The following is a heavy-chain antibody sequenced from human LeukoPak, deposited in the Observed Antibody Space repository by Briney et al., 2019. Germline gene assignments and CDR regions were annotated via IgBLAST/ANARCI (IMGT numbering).Heavy chain of an antibody. Sequence: GGSLRLSCAASGFTFSSYSMNWVRQAPGKGLEWVSSISSSSSYIYYADSVKGRFTISRDDAKNSVYLQMNSLRAEDTAVYYCAKLVPGVMETYYYDSSGRRGAFDIWGQGTMVTVSS. D-gene: IGHD3-22*01. V-gene: IGHV3-21*01. CDR1: GFTFSSYS. CDR2: ISSSSSYI. J-gene: IGHJ3*02. CDR3: AKLVPGVMETYYYDSSGRRGAFDI.